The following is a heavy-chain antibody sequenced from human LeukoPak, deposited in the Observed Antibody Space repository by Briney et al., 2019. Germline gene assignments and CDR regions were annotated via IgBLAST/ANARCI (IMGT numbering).Heavy chain of an antibody. CDR1: GFTFSSYT. CDR3: AKGGRAYYYMDV. D-gene: IGHD1-26*01. V-gene: IGHV3-30*18. CDR2: ISYDGSNK. J-gene: IGHJ6*03. Sequence: GGSLRLSCAASGFTFSSYTMNWVRQAPGKGLEWVAVISYDGSNKYYADSVKGRFTISRDNSKNTLYLQMNSLRAEDTAVYYCAKGGRAYYYMDVWGKGTTVTVSS.